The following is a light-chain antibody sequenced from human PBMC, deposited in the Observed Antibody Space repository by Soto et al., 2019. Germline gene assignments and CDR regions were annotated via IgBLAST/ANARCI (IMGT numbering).Light chain of an antibody. Sequence: QTVVTQEPSLTVSPGGSVTLTCASSTGAVTSGNYPSWFQQKPGQAPRTLIYTTDDKHSWTPARFSGSLLGGKAALTLSGVQPEDEAEYYCLLYYGGAHLVFGGGTKLTVL. J-gene: IGLJ3*02. CDR2: TTD. CDR1: TGAVTSGNY. CDR3: LLYYGGAHLV. V-gene: IGLV7-43*01.